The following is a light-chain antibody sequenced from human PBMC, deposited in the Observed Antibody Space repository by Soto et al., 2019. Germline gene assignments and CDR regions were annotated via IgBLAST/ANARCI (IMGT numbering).Light chain of an antibody. CDR3: QQYNSWT. CDR2: KAS. V-gene: IGKV1-5*03. CDR1: QIISSW. Sequence: DIQMTQSPSTLSGSVGDRVTITCRASQIISSWLAWYQQKPGKAPNLLIYKASHLENGVPSRFSGSGSGTEFTLTISSLQPDDFATYYCQQYNSWTFGQGTKVDIK. J-gene: IGKJ1*01.